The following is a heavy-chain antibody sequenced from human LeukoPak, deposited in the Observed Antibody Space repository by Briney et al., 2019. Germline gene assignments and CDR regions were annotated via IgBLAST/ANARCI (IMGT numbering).Heavy chain of an antibody. CDR3: ARPKNLYCSSTTCYDGLAY. CDR2: ISYVGNDQ. Sequence: PGRSLRLSCAASGFTFSSYSMHWVRQAPGKGLEWVAVISYVGNDQDYADSVKGRFTISRDNSKNTLDLQMDSLRPEDTALYYCARPKNLYCSSTTCYDGLAYRGQGTPVTVSS. D-gene: IGHD2-2*01. J-gene: IGHJ4*02. CDR1: GFTFSSYS. V-gene: IGHV3-30*03.